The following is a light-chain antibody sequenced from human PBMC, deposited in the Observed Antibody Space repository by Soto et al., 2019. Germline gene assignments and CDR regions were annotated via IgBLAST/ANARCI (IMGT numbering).Light chain of an antibody. V-gene: IGKV3-20*01. CDR1: QSISSSY. CDR2: GAS. CDR3: QQYAGSPRT. Sequence: IVLTQSPGTLSLSPGERATLSCRASQSISSSYLAWYQQKPGQAPRLLIYGASSRATGIPDRFSGSGSGTDFTLTINRVEPEDFAVYFCQQYAGSPRTFGQGTKVDIK. J-gene: IGKJ1*01.